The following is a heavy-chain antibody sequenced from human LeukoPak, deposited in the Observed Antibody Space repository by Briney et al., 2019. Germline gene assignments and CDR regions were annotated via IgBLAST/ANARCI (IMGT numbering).Heavy chain of an antibody. CDR3: ARGRGYSSSWYWFDP. V-gene: IGHV4-59*08. CDR1: GGSVSSYY. Sequence: SETLSLTCTVSGGSVSSYYWSWIRQFPGKGLEWIGYIYFSGSTSYNPSLESRVTISLDTSQNQFSLKLSSVTAADTAVYYCARGRGYSSSWYWFDPWGQGTLVTVSS. CDR2: IYFSGST. D-gene: IGHD6-13*01. J-gene: IGHJ5*02.